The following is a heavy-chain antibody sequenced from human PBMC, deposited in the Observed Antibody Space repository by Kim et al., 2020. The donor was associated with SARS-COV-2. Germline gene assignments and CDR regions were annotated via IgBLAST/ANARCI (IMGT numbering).Heavy chain of an antibody. CDR3: ARDLATSNDALDI. D-gene: IGHD1-26*01. J-gene: IGHJ3*02. CDR2: IYRVGTA. CDR1: GGSMGSGNYY. Sequence: SETLSLTCSVSGGSMGSGNYYWTWIRQRPGQGLEWLGYIYRVGTAYYNPSLESRISISMDTSKNHFSLKMSSVTAADTAVYFCARDLATSNDALDIWGQGTMVTVSS. V-gene: IGHV4-31*03.